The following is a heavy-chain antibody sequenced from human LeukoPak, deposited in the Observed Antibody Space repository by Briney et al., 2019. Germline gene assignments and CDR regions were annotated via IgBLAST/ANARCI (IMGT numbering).Heavy chain of an antibody. CDR3: ARVYYGSGSYAFDI. V-gene: IGHV4-61*02. CDR1: GGSISSGTYY. D-gene: IGHD3-10*01. Sequence: PSETLSLTCTVSGGSISSGTYYWSWIRQPAGKGLEWIGRIYTSGSTNYNPSLKSRVTISVDTSKNQFSLKLSSVTAADTAMYYCARVYYGSGSYAFDIWGQGTMVTVSS. J-gene: IGHJ3*02. CDR2: IYTSGST.